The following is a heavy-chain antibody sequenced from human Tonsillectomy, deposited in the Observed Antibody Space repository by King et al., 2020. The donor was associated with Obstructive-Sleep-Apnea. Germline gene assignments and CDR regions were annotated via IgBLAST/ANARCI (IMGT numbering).Heavy chain of an antibody. CDR2: FDPEDGET. CDR1: GYTLTELS. J-gene: IGHJ4*02. D-gene: IGHD3-22*01. V-gene: IGHV1-24*01. Sequence: QLVQSGAEVKKPGASVKVSCKVPGYTLTELSMHWVRQAPGQGLELMGSFDPEDGETIYAQRFQGRVTMTEDTSTDTASMELSSPRSEDTAVYYCATSKPMIVVVMVNWGQGTLVTVSS. CDR3: ATSKPMIVVVMVN.